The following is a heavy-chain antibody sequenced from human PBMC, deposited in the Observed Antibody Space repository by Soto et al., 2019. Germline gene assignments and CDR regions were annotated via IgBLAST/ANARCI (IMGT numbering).Heavy chain of an antibody. J-gene: IGHJ6*02. V-gene: IGHV3-23*01. CDR2: ISGSGGST. CDR1: GFTFSSYA. D-gene: IGHD6-13*01. Sequence: GGSLRLSCAASGFTFSSYAMSWVRQAPGKGLEWVSAISGSGGSTYYADSVKGRFTISRDNSKNTLYLQMNSLRAEDTAVYYCAKVRLEQQLTYGMDVWGQGTTVTXXS. CDR3: AKVRLEQQLTYGMDV.